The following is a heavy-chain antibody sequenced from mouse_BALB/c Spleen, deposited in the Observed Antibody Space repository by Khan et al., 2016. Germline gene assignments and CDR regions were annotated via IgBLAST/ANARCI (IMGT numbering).Heavy chain of an antibody. CDR3: ASYYGSSYAMDY. CDR1: GFNIKDTY. V-gene: IGHV14-3*02. CDR2: IDPANGNT. J-gene: IGHJ4*01. D-gene: IGHD1-1*01. Sequence: EVQLKQSGAELVKPGASVKLSCTASGFNIKDTYMHWVKQRPEQGLEWIGRIDPANGNTKYDPKFQGKATITADTSSNTAYLQLSSLTSEDTAVYYCASYYGSSYAMDYWGQGTSVTVSS.